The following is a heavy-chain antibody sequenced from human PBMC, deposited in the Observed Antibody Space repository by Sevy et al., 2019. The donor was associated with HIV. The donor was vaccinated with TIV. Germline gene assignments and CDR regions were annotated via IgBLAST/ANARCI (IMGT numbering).Heavy chain of an antibody. CDR1: GFTFSSYA. CDR3: AKDPRAMVGYYFDY. D-gene: IGHD5-18*01. V-gene: IGHV3-23*01. J-gene: IGHJ4*02. Sequence: GALRLSCAASGFTFSSYAMSWVRQAPGKGLEWVSAISGSGGSTYYADSVKGRFTISRDNSKNTLYLQMNSLRAEDTAVYYCAKDPRAMVGYYFDYWGQGTLVTVSS. CDR2: ISGSGGST.